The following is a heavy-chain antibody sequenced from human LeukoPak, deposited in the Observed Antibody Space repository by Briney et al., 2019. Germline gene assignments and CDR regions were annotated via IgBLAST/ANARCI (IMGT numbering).Heavy chain of an antibody. CDR2: ISSSGSTI. CDR3: AELGITMIGGV. D-gene: IGHD3-10*02. V-gene: IGHV3-11*04. Sequence: GRSLRLSCVASGFTFSDYYMNWVRQAPGKGLEWVSYISSSGSTIYYADSVKGRFTISRDNAKNSLYLQMNSLRAEDTAVYYCAELGITMIGGVWGKGTTVTISS. J-gene: IGHJ6*04. CDR1: GFTFSDYY.